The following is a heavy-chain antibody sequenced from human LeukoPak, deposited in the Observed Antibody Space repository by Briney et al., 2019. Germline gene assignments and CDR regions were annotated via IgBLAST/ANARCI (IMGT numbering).Heavy chain of an antibody. CDR3: ARGKGNYAEGY. CDR2: IYYSGST. V-gene: IGHV4-59*12. J-gene: IGHJ4*02. D-gene: IGHD1-7*01. Sequence: PSETLSLTCTVSGESISGFYWNWIRQPPGKGLEWLGYIYYSGSTNYNPSLKSRVTISIDTSKNQFSLKLSSVTAADTAVYYCARGKGNYAEGYWGQGTLVTVSS. CDR1: GESISGFY.